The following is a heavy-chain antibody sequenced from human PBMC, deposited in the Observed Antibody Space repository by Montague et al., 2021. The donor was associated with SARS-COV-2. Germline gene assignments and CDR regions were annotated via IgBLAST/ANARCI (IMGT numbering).Heavy chain of an antibody. J-gene: IGHJ2*01. CDR3: AREFRIELWQTNWYFGL. D-gene: IGHD3-16*01. Sequence: TLSFTCTVSGGSISSGSYYWSWIRQPAGKGLERIGRIYTSGSTNYNPSLKSRVTISVDTSKNQFALRLHSVTAADTAVYYCAREFRIELWQTNWYFGLWGRGTLVTASS. V-gene: IGHV4-61*02. CDR2: IYTSGST. CDR1: GGSISSGSYY.